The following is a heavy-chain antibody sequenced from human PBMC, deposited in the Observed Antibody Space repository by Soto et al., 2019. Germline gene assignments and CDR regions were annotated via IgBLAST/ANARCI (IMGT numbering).Heavy chain of an antibody. CDR3: ARGGYCSGGSCYSGWFDP. CDR1: GYTFTSYG. CDR2: ISAYNGNT. D-gene: IGHD2-15*01. V-gene: IGHV1-18*01. Sequence: ASVKVSCKASGYTFTSYGISXVRQAPGQGLEWMGWISAYNGNTNYAQKLQGRVTMTTDTSTSTAYMELRSLRSDDTAVYYCARGGYCSGGSCYSGWFDPWGQGTLVTVSS. J-gene: IGHJ5*02.